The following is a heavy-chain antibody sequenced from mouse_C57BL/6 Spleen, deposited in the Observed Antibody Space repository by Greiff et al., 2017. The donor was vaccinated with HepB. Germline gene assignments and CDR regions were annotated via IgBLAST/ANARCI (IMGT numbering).Heavy chain of an antibody. Sequence: EVHLVESGPGMVKPSQSLSLTCTVTGYSITSGYDWHWIRHFPGNKLEWMGYISYSGSTNYNPSLKSRISITHDTSKNHFFLKLNSVTTEDTATYYCARASLLYYAMDYWGQGTSVTVSS. CDR1: GYSITSGYD. V-gene: IGHV3-1*01. CDR2: ISYSGST. D-gene: IGHD1-1*01. CDR3: ARASLLYYAMDY. J-gene: IGHJ4*01.